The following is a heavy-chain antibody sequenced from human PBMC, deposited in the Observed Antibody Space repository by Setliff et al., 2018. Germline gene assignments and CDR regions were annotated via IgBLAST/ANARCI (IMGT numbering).Heavy chain of an antibody. CDR3: ARERQGGFLEWAPFDS. CDR1: GGIIYDHW. CDR2: VYSDGST. Sequence: SETLSLTCSVSGGIIYDHWWTWIRQPPGAGLEWIGRVYSDGSTGYNSSFTSRVTISVDKANNQFFLKLTSLTAADTALYFCARERQGGFLEWAPFDSWGQGVLVTVSS. D-gene: IGHD3-3*01. V-gene: IGHV4-4*07. J-gene: IGHJ4*02.